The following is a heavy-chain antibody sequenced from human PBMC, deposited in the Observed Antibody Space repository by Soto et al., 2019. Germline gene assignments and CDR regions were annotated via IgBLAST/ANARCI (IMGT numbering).Heavy chain of an antibody. V-gene: IGHV3-30-3*01. Sequence: QVQLVESGGGVVQPGRSLRLSCAASGFTFSSYAMHWVRQAPGKGLEWVAVISYYGSNKYYADSVKGRFTISRDNSKNTRYLQMNSLRAEDTAVYYCARSNYYGSGSYPRWGQGTLVTVSS. CDR1: GFTFSSYA. D-gene: IGHD3-10*01. J-gene: IGHJ4*02. CDR2: ISYYGSNK. CDR3: ARSNYYGSGSYPR.